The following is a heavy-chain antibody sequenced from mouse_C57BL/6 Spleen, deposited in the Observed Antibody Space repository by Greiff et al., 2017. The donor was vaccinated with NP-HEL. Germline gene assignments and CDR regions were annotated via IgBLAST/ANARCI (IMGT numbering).Heavy chain of an antibody. D-gene: IGHD1-1*01. V-gene: IGHV1-52*01. CDR2: IDPSDSET. CDR1: GYTFTSYW. Sequence: QVQLQQPGAELVRPGSSVKLSCTASGYTFTSYWMHWVQQRPIQGLEWIGNIDPSDSETHYNQKFKDQATLTVDKSTSTSYMQLSSLTSEDAAVYCCARDPDYYGSSHYFDDWGKGTTLTVSS. J-gene: IGHJ2*01. CDR3: ARDPDYYGSSHYFDD.